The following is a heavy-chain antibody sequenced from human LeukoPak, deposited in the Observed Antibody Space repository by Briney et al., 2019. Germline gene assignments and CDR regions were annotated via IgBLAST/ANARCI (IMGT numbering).Heavy chain of an antibody. V-gene: IGHV1-18*01. CDR3: ARDGLEVARGVYYYYYYGMDV. J-gene: IGHJ6*02. CDR1: GYTFTSYG. CDR2: ISAYNGNT. D-gene: IGHD3-10*01. Sequence: ASVKVSCKASGYTFTSYGISWVRQAPGQGLEWMGWISAYNGNTNYAQKLQGRVTMTTDTSTSTAYMELRSLRSDDTAVYYCARDGLEVARGVYYYYYYGMDVWGQGTTVTVSS.